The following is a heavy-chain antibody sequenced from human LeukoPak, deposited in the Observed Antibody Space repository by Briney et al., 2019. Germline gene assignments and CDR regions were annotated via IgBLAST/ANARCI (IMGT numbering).Heavy chain of an antibody. V-gene: IGHV4-59*01. D-gene: IGHD2-15*01. CDR2: IYYSGST. J-gene: IGHJ3*02. CDR1: GGSISSYY. Sequence: SETLSLTCTVSGGSISSYYWSWIRQPPGKGLEWIGYIYYSGSTNYNPSLKSRVTISVDTSKNQFSLKLSSVTAADTAVHYCARYCSGGSCYSDAFDIWGQGTMVTVSS. CDR3: ARYCSGGSCYSDAFDI.